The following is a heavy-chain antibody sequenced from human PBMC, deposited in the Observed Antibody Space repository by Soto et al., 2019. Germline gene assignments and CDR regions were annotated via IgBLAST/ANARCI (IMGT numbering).Heavy chain of an antibody. Sequence: GGSLSLSCAASGFIFENFGMSLIRQAPGKGLEWISSISGSGFKKYYADSVKGRFTISRDNSKSTVYLELNNLSAEDTAVYHCAKNQGVELVPLATVDWFDPWGQGSVVTVSS. D-gene: IGHD1-26*01. CDR2: ISGSGFKK. CDR1: GFIFENFG. J-gene: IGHJ5*02. CDR3: AKNQGVELVPLATVDWFDP. V-gene: IGHV3-23*01.